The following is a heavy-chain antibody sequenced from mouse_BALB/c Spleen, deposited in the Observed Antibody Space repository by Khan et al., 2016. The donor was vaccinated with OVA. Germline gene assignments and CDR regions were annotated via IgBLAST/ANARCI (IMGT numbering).Heavy chain of an antibody. CDR3: TRESYYDRTYHSIDY. CDR2: IDPRSGRT. CDR1: GYTFTSYW. D-gene: IGHD1-1*01. V-gene: IGHV1-53*01. J-gene: IGHJ4*01. Sequence: QVQLKQSGAELVRPGASVKLSCKASGYTFTSYWIHWVKQRPGQGLEWIGRIDPRSGRTHYNEKFKGKATLTVDQSSSTAYMQISSLSYEDSAVFFCTRESYYDRTYHSIDYWGQGTSVTVSA.